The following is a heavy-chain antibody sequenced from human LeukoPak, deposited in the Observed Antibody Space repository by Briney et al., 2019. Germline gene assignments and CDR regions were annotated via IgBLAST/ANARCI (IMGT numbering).Heavy chain of an antibody. D-gene: IGHD3-3*01. V-gene: IGHV4-59*01. CDR1: GGSXSXXX. Sequence: GGSXSXXXXSXVRXXPGXXXEWXXYIYYSVSTNYNPSLKRRINISVDKSKNQFSLNLSSVTAADTAVYYCARSRIFGVVDNWFDPWGQGTLVTVSS. CDR3: ARSRIFGVVDNWFDP. J-gene: IGHJ5*02. CDR2: IYYSVST.